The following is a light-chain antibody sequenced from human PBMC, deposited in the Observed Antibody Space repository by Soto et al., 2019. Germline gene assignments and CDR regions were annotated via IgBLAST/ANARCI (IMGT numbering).Light chain of an antibody. J-gene: IGKJ5*01. V-gene: IGKV1-5*03. CDR3: QQYNSYSIT. CDR2: KAS. Sequence: DIQMTQSPSTLSASVGDRVTITCRASQSISSWLAWYQQKAGEAPKLLIYKASSFGGGVPSRVSGSGSGTEFTLAISSRQPDDFATYDCQQYNSYSITCGQGTRLEIK. CDR1: QSISSW.